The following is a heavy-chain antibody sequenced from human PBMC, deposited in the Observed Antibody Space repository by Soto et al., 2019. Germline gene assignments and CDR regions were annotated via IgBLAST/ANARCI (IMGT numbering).Heavy chain of an antibody. CDR2: IYYSGST. V-gene: IGHV4-31*03. D-gene: IGHD6-25*01. CDR3: ARDYSVSERERLYYYYYGMDV. CDR1: GGSISSGGYY. Sequence: SETLSLTCTVSGGSISSGGYYWSWIRQHPGKGLEWIGYIYYSGSTYYNPSLKSRVTISVDTSKNQFSLKLSSVTAAATALYYCARDYSVSERERLYYYYYGMDVWGQGNTVIVAS. J-gene: IGHJ6*01.